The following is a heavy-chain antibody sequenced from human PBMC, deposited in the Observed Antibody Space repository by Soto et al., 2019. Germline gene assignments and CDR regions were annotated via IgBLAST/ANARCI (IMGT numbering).Heavy chain of an antibody. CDR2: INHSGST. D-gene: IGHD2-2*01. J-gene: IGHJ4*02. V-gene: IGHV4-34*01. Sequence: SETLSLTCAVYGGSFSGYYWSWIRQPPGKGLEWIGEINHSGSTNYNPSLKSRVTISVDTSKNQFSLKLSSVTAADTAVYYCARDPDCSRTSCMKNSSYYFDYWGQGTLVTVAS. CDR3: ARDPDCSRTSCMKNSSYYFDY. CDR1: GGSFSGYY.